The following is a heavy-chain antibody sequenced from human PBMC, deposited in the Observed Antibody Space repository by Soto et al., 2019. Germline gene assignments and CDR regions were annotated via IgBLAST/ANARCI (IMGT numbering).Heavy chain of an antibody. CDR1: SGSFSGYY. CDR3: ARVPTRKYSYGSDFDY. CDR2: INHSGST. D-gene: IGHD5-18*01. Sequence: PSETLSLTCAVYSGSFSGYYWSWIRQPPGKGLEWIGEINHSGSTNYNPSLKSRVTISVDTSKNQFSLKLSSVTAADTAVYYCARVPTRKYSYGSDFDYWGQGTLVTVS. V-gene: IGHV4-34*01. J-gene: IGHJ4*02.